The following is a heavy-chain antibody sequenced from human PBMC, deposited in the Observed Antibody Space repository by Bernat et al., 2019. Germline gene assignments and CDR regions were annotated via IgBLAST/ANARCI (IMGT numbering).Heavy chain of an antibody. J-gene: IGHJ4*02. CDR2: ISSSGSTI. CDR3: ARSGPARGYSGYDFYY. V-gene: IGHV3-48*03. Sequence: EVQLVESGGGLVQPGGSLRLSCAASGFTFSSYEMNWVRQAPGKGLEWVSSISSSGSTIYYADSVKGRFTISRDNAKNSLYLQMNSLRAEDTAVYYCARSGPARGYSGYDFYYWGQGTLVTVSS. CDR1: GFTFSSYE. D-gene: IGHD5-12*01.